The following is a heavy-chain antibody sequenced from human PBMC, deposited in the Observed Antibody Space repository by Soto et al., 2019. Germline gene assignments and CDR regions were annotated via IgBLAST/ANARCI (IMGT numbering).Heavy chain of an antibody. CDR3: ARLYGSGSYYVYFFDY. J-gene: IGHJ4*02. Sequence: PSETLSLTCAVSGYSIHSGQYWGWIRQPQGKGLEWIGSIYHSGSTYYNPSLKSRVTISVDTSENHFSLKLSSVTAADTAVYYCARLYGSGSYYVYFFDYWGQGTLVTVSS. V-gene: IGHV4-38-2*01. CDR1: GYSIHSGQY. D-gene: IGHD3-10*01. CDR2: IYHSGST.